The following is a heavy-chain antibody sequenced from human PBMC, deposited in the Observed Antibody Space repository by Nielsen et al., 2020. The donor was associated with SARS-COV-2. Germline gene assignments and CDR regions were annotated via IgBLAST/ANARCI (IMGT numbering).Heavy chain of an antibody. Sequence: SETLSLTCTVSGGSISSSTHYWGWVRQPPGKGLEWIGNIYYTGSAYYNPSLKSRVTISVDTSKNQFSLKLSSVTAADTAVYFCARFYYDSGSWNSWGQGTLVTVSS. J-gene: IGHJ4*02. CDR1: GGSISSSTHY. CDR3: ARFYYDSGSWNS. D-gene: IGHD3-10*01. V-gene: IGHV4-39*01. CDR2: IYYTGSA.